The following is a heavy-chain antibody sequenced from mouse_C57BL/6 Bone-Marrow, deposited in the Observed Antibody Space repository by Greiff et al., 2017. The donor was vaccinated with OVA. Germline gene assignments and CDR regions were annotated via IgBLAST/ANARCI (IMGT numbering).Heavy chain of an antibody. CDR1: GFTFSSYA. V-gene: IGHV5-4*01. CDR3: ARDYDYDYYAMDY. J-gene: IGHJ4*01. CDR2: ISDGGSYT. D-gene: IGHD2-4*01. Sequence: EVQGVESGGGLVKPGGSLKLSCAASGFTFSSYAMSWVRQTPEKRLEWVATISDGGSYTYYPDNVKGRFTISRDNAKNNLYLQMSHLKSEDTAVYDCARDYDYDYYAMDYWGQGTSVTVSS.